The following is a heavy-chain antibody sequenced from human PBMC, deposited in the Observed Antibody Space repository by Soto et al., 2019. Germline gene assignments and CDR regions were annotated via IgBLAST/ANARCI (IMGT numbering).Heavy chain of an antibody. CDR1: GFSFSNYA. Sequence: PGGSLRLSCAASGFSFSNYAMSWVRQAPGKGLEWVSSISGGGGSTYYADSVKGRFTISRDNSKNTLYLQMSSLGAEDTAVYYCAKDPAITIFGVAPDYWGQGTLVTVSS. J-gene: IGHJ4*02. CDR2: ISGGGGST. D-gene: IGHD3-3*01. CDR3: AKDPAITIFGVAPDY. V-gene: IGHV3-23*01.